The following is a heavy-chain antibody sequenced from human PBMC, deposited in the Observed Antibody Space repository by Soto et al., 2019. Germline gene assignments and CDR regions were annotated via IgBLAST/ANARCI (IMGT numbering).Heavy chain of an antibody. V-gene: IGHV4-30-2*01. CDR1: GASIGGGVLT. CDR2: LYGSGNS. D-gene: IGHD3-10*01. CDR3: ASTSASSYDFFAA. Sequence: PAETLSLTCNVSGASIGGGVLTWKWIRQTPGRGLEWIGCLYGSGNSYFNPSLKSRVTISVDRSKNQFSLTLFSVTAADTAVYFCASTSASSYDFFAAWGQGILVTVSS. J-gene: IGHJ4*02.